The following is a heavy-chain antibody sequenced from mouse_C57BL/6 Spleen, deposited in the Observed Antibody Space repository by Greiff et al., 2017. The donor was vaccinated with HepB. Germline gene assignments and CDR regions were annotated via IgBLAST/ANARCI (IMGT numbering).Heavy chain of an antibody. CDR3: ERIYYDDDGYIDD. V-gene: IGHV1-53*01. CDR2: INPSNGGT. CDR1: GYTFTSYW. Sequence: VQLQQPGTELVKPGASVKLSCKASGYTFTSYWMHWVKQRPGQGLEWIGNINPSNGGTNYNEKFKSKATLTVDKSSSTAFMQLSSLTSEDSAVYYCERIYYDDDGYIDDWGTGTTVTVSS. J-gene: IGHJ1*03. D-gene: IGHD2-4*01.